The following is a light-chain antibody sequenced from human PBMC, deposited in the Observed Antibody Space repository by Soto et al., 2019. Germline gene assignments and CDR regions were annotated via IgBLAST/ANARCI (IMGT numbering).Light chain of an antibody. J-gene: IGKJ1*01. CDR3: QKYNSAPRT. V-gene: IGKV1-27*01. CDR1: QGMSNY. Sequence: DIQMTQSPSSLSASVGDRVTITCRASQGMSNYLAWYQQKPGKVPKLLIYAAPTLQSGVPSRFSGSGSGTDFTLTISSLQPEDVATYYCQKYNSAPRTFGQGTKVEIK. CDR2: AAP.